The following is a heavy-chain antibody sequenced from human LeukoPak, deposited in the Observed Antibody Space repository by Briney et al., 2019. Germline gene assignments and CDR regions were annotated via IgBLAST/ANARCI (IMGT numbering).Heavy chain of an antibody. V-gene: IGHV1-69*05. D-gene: IGHD4-17*01. J-gene: IGHJ5*02. CDR2: IMPLFGTA. Sequence: GASVKVPCKTSGGTFNNSAISWVRQAPGQGLEWLGGIMPLFGTAGYAQKFQGRVTITKDESTRTVYLELTSLTSDDTAVYYCARDVHGDYGSGWFDPWGQGTLVSVSS. CDR3: ARDVHGDYGSGWFDP. CDR1: GGTFNNSA.